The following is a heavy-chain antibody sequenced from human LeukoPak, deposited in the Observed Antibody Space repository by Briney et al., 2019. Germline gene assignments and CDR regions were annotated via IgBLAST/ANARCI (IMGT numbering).Heavy chain of an antibody. V-gene: IGHV4-38-2*02. CDR1: GYSISRNYY. D-gene: IGHD3-16*02. CDR3: ASTAWLAGTYYVWGSYRD. J-gene: IGHJ4*02. CDR2: IYHSGST. Sequence: PSETLSLTCTVSGYSISRNYYWTWIRQPPGKGLEWIGSIYHSGSTYYNPSLKSRVTISVDTSKNQFSLKLSSVTAADTAVYYCASTAWLAGTYYVWGSYRDWGQGTLVTVSS.